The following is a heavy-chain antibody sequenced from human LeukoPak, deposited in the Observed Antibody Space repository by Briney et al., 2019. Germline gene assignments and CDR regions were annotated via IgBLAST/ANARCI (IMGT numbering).Heavy chain of an antibody. CDR1: GITFSSYT. J-gene: IGHJ4*02. V-gene: IGHV3-23*01. CDR3: ARTSPGGYGSGSYYMGFDY. Sequence: GGSLRLSCAVSGITFSSYTMSWVRQAPGKGLEWVSAISGSGDSTYYAGSVKGRFTISRDNSKNTLYLQMNSLRAEDTAVYYCARTSPGGYGSGSYYMGFDYWGQGTLVTVSS. D-gene: IGHD3-10*01. CDR2: ISGSGDST.